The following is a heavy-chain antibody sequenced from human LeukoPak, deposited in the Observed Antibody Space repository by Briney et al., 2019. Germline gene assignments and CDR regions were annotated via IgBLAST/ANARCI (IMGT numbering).Heavy chain of an antibody. J-gene: IGHJ6*02. Sequence: GTSLRLSCAASGFNFRSQGMHWVRQAPGKGLEWVAVAYDDASNQYYADSVKGRFTVSKDNSKNTLYIQMNSLRAEDTAVYYCAKRIFGVVIIHDYGMDVWGQGTTVTVSS. D-gene: IGHD3-3*01. CDR2: AYDDASNQ. CDR1: GFNFRSQG. CDR3: AKRIFGVVIIHDYGMDV. V-gene: IGHV3-33*06.